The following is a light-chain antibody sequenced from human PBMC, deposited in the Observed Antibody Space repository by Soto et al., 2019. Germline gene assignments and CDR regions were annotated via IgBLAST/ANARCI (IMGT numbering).Light chain of an antibody. CDR3: QQYNDYIT. V-gene: IGKV1-33*01. CDR2: DAS. J-gene: IGKJ5*01. Sequence: DIHMTQSPSSLSASVGDRVTITCQASQDINNYVNWYQQKPGKAPKLLIFDASTLKTGVPSRLSGSGSGTEFSFSISSMHPDDSATYYCQQYNDYITFGQGTRLEIK. CDR1: QDINNY.